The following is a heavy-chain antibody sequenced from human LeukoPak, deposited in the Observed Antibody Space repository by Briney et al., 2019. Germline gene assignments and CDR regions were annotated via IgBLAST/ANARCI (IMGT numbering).Heavy chain of an antibody. CDR3: AREAASISGVINDAFDI. D-gene: IGHD2-8*01. Sequence: SGGSLRLSCTASGFTFSSYSMNWVRQAPGKGLEWVSYISSSSTIYYADSVKGRFTISRDNAKNSLYLQMSSLRDEDTAVYYCAREAASISGVINDAFDIWDQGTMVTVSS. CDR1: GFTFSSYS. CDR2: ISSSSTI. V-gene: IGHV3-48*02. J-gene: IGHJ3*02.